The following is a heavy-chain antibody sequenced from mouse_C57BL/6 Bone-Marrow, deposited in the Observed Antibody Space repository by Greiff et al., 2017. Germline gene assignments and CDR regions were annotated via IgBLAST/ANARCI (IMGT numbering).Heavy chain of an antibody. Sequence: QVQLQQPGAELVKPGASVKLSCKASGYTFTSYWMHWVKQRPGQGLEWIGMIHPNSGSTNYNEKFKSKATLTVDKDSSTAYVQLSSLTSEDSAVYYCARPYYYGTCMDYWGQGTAVTVS. CDR1: GYTFTSYW. V-gene: IGHV1-64*01. D-gene: IGHD1-1*01. CDR2: IHPNSGST. J-gene: IGHJ4*01. CDR3: ARPYYYGTCMDY.